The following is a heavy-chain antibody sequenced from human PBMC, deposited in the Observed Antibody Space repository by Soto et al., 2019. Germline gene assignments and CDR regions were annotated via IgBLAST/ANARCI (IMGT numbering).Heavy chain of an antibody. CDR2: ISSSGITT. V-gene: IGHV3-48*03. D-gene: IGHD1-1*01. CDR1: GFNFRNFE. J-gene: IGHJ4*02. Sequence: SGGSLRLSCEASGFNFRNFEMHWVRKAPGRGLEWISYISSSGITTYYADFAEGRFTISRDNGKESLYLHLNSLRADDTAVYYCARYGTRADWWGLGTQVTVSS. CDR3: ARYGTRADW.